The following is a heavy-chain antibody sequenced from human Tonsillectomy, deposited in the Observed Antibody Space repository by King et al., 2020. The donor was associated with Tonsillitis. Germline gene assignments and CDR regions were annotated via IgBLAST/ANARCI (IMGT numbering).Heavy chain of an antibody. J-gene: IGHJ5*02. CDR2: ISNSGGTT. D-gene: IGHD6-13*01. V-gene: IGHV3-23*04. Sequence: VQLVESGGGLVQPGGSLRLSCAASGFTFSSYAMSWVRQAPGKGLEWISTISNSGGTTYYADSVKGRFAISRDNSKNTLYLQMNSLRAEDTAVYYCALTSYSSSCYGRNWFDPWGQGTLVTVSS. CDR1: GFTFSSYA. CDR3: ALTSYSSSCYGRNWFDP.